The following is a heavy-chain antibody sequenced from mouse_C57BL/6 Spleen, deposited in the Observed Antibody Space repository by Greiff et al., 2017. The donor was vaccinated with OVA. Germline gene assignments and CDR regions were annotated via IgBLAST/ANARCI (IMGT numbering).Heavy chain of an antibody. CDR1: GFSLTSYG. CDR3: ARNERMSEVFDY. V-gene: IGHV2-2*01. Sequence: QVQLQQSGPGLVQPSQSLSLTCTVSGFSLTSYGVHWVRQSPGQGLEWLGVIWSGGSTDYNAAFISRLSNSKDNAKRQVFFKMNSLQADDTAEYYCARNERMSEVFDYWGQGTTLTVSS. J-gene: IGHJ2*01. CDR2: IWSGGST.